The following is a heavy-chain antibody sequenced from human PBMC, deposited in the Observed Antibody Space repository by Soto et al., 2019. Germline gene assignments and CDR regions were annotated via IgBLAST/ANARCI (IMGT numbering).Heavy chain of an antibody. Sequence: SETLSLTCAVSGGSISSGGYSWSWIRQPPGKGLEWIGYIYYSGSTYYNPSLKSRVTISVDTSKNQFSLKLSSVTAADTAVYYCARVGGINWFDPWGQGTLVTVS. V-gene: IGHV4-31*11. J-gene: IGHJ5*02. CDR2: IYYSGST. CDR3: ARVGGINWFDP. D-gene: IGHD3-16*01. CDR1: GGSISSGGYS.